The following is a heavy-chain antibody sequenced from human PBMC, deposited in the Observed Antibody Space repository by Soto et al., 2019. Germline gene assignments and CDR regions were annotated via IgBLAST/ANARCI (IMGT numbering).Heavy chain of an antibody. Sequence: QVQLQESGPGLVKPSETLSLTCTVSGGSISSYYWSWIRQPPGKGLEWIGYIDYSGSTNYNPSLKGRVTISVDTCKNQFSLKLSCVTAADTAVYYCAGRYGGHFEYWGEGTLVTVSS. CDR1: GGSISSYY. D-gene: IGHD4-17*01. CDR3: AGRYGGHFEY. J-gene: IGHJ4*02. CDR2: IDYSGST. V-gene: IGHV4-59*08.